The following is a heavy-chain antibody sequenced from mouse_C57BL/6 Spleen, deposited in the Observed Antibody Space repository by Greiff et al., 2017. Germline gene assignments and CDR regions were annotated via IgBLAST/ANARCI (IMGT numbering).Heavy chain of an antibody. J-gene: IGHJ2*01. CDR2: IYPGDGDT. V-gene: IGHV1-82*01. D-gene: IGHD2-4*01. CDR3: ARKRYGYDYDPFDY. Sequence: QVQLQQSGPELVKPGASVKISCKASGYAFSSSWMNWVKQRPGKGLEWIGRIYPGDGDTNYNGKFKGKATLTADKSSSTAYMQLSSLTSEDSAVYFCARKRYGYDYDPFDYWGQGTTLTVSS. CDR1: GYAFSSSW.